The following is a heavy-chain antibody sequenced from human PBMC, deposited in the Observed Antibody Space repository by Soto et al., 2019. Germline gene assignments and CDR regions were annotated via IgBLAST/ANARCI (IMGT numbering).Heavy chain of an antibody. CDR3: ARDQVEMAPRQNPKNAFDI. Sequence: KQSQTLSLTCAISGDSVSSNSAAWNWIRQSPSRGLEWLGRTYYRSKWYNDYAVSVKSRITINPDTSKNQFSLQLNSVTPEDTAVYYCARDQVEMAPRQNPKNAFDIWGQGTMVTVSS. CDR2: TYYRSKWYN. V-gene: IGHV6-1*01. D-gene: IGHD2-2*01. J-gene: IGHJ3*02. CDR1: GDSVSSNSAA.